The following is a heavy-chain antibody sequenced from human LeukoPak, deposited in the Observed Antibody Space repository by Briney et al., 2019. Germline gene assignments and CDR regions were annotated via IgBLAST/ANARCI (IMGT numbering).Heavy chain of an antibody. D-gene: IGHD1-26*01. V-gene: IGHV1-18*01. CDR1: GYTFTSYG. CDR3: ARGTRGRGDWYFDL. Sequence: AASVKVSCKASGYTFTSYGFSWVRQAPGQGLEWMAWISADKVNTNYAQKLQGRVTMSADTSTSTAYMELRSLTSDDTAVYYCARGTRGRGDWYFDLWGRGTLVTVSS. CDR2: ISADKVNT. J-gene: IGHJ2*01.